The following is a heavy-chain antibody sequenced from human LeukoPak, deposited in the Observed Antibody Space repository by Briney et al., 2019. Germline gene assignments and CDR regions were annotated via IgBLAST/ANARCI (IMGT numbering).Heavy chain of an antibody. Sequence: PSETLSLTCAVSGGSISSNTWWSWVRQPPGKGLEWIGEIYHSGNTNYNPSLKSRVIISIDKSKNHFSLKVSSVTAADTAVYYCASEVDHGGNDAFDIWGQGTMVTVSS. CDR1: GGSISSNTW. D-gene: IGHD3-16*01. V-gene: IGHV4-4*02. CDR3: ASEVDHGGNDAFDI. CDR2: IYHSGNT. J-gene: IGHJ3*02.